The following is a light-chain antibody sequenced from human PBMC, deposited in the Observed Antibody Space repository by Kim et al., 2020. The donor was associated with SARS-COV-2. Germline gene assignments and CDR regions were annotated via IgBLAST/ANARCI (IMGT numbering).Light chain of an antibody. J-gene: IGKJ4*01. CDR1: QSLSSD. CDR2: DAS. Sequence: EMVMTQSPATLSVSPGERATLSCMASQSLSSDLAWYQQRPGQAPRLLIYDASTRATGIPARFSGSGSGTDFSLTISSLQSEDFGIYYCQQYNVWPLTFGGGTKVDIK. CDR3: QQYNVWPLT. V-gene: IGKV3-15*01.